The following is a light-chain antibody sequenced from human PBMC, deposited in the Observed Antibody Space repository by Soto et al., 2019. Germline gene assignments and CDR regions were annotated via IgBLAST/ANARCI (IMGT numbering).Light chain of an antibody. CDR1: QSISSW. CDR2: KAS. J-gene: IGKJ2*01. CDR3: QQYSSYPYT. Sequence: DIQMTQSLSTLSASVGDRVTITCRASQSISSWLAWYQQKPGKVPKLLIYKASSLESGVPSRFSGSGSGTDFTLTISSLQPDDFATYYCQQYSSYPYTFGQGTKLEIK. V-gene: IGKV1-5*03.